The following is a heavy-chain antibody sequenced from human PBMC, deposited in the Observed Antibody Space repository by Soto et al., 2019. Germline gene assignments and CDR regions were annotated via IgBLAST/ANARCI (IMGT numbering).Heavy chain of an antibody. D-gene: IGHD3-3*02. Sequence: LSLTGTVSGDSIISSYFYWGWVRQPPGKGLEWTGSIFYLGSSYYNPSLKSRVSMSVDTSKNQFSLRLRSVTAADTALYFCARHSLALRKNNWFDPWGQGIMVTVSS. CDR1: GDSIISSYFY. J-gene: IGHJ5*02. CDR3: ARHSLALRKNNWFDP. CDR2: IFYLGSS. V-gene: IGHV4-39*01.